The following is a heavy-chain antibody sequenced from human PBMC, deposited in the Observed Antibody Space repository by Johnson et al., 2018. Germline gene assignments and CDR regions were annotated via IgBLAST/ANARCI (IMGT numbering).Heavy chain of an antibody. D-gene: IGHD1-1*01. CDR1: GYTFSGNY. J-gene: IGHJ4*02. Sequence: QVQLVQSGAEVTKPGAAVKVSCKASGYTFSGNYMHWVRQAPGQGLEWMGWINPKSGATNSAQKFQGRVTMKRDTSITTVYMEMSSLTSDDTAVYYCTRDPPTGHGDYWGQGTLVTVSS. V-gene: IGHV1-2*02. CDR2: INPKSGAT. CDR3: TRDPPTGHGDY.